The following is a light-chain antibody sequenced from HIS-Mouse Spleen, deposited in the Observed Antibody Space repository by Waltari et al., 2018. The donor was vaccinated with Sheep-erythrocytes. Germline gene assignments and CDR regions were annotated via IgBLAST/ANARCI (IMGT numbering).Light chain of an antibody. Sequence: QSALTQPRSVSVSPGQSVTISCTGTSSDAGGYNYVSWYQQHPGKAPKLMIYDVSKRPSGVPDRFSGSKSGNTASLTISGLQAEDEADYYCCSYAGSYNHVFATGTKVTVL. CDR3: CSYAGSYNHV. CDR2: DVS. J-gene: IGLJ1*01. CDR1: SSDAGGYNY. V-gene: IGLV2-11*01.